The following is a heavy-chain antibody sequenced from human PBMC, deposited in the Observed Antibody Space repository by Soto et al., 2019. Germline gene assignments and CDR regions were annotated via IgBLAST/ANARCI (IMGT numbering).Heavy chain of an antibody. CDR3: ARDEGMTTVTGYYYYGMDV. CDR1: GYTFTGYY. D-gene: IGHD4-17*01. Sequence: ASVKVSCKASGYTFTGYYMHWVRQAPGQGPEWMGWINPNSGGTNYAQKFQGWVTMTRDTSISTAYMELSRLRSDDTAAYYCARDEGMTTVTGYYYYGMDVWGQGTTVTVSS. J-gene: IGHJ6*02. V-gene: IGHV1-2*04. CDR2: INPNSGGT.